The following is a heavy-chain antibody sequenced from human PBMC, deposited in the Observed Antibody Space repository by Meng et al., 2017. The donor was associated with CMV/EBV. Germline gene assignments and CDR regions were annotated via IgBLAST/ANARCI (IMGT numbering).Heavy chain of an antibody. CDR1: GYTFTRYW. D-gene: IGHD3-10*01. CDR2: ISAYNGHT. V-gene: IGHV1-18*01. J-gene: IGHJ4*02. Sequence: QCPLVQAGGVLKKPAASVKGSCKASGYTFTRYWTSWVRQDPGQGLEWMGWISAYNGHTNYAQKLQGRVTMTTDTSTSTAYMELRSLRSDDTAVYYCARAWVGEEYYFDYWGQGTLVTVSS. CDR3: ARAWVGEEYYFDY.